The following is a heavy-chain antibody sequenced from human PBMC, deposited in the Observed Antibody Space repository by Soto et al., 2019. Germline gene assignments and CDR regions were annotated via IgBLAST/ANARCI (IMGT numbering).Heavy chain of an antibody. V-gene: IGHV4-4*02. J-gene: IGHJ3*02. D-gene: IGHD6-13*01. CDR3: ARSPSSSWFGGGAFDI. CDR2: IFHSGST. Sequence: QVQLQESGPGLVKPSVTLSLTCAVSGGSISSSHWWTWVRQPPGKGLDWIGEIFHSGSTNYNPSLRSRVTISLDKSRNHFSLTLRSVTAADTAVYYCARSPSSSWFGGGAFDIWGQGTMVTVSS. CDR1: GGSISSSHW.